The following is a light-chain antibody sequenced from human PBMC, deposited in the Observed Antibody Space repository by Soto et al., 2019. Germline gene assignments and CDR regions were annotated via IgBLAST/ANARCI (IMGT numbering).Light chain of an antibody. Sequence: DLQMTQSPSILSASVGDRVTITCRASQSIGSWLAWYQQKPGKAPNLLIYKASSLESGVPPRFSGSGSGTEFPLTVSSLQPDDFATYYCQQYHSYPWTFGQGTKVDIK. CDR1: QSIGSW. CDR3: QQYHSYPWT. J-gene: IGKJ1*01. V-gene: IGKV1-5*03. CDR2: KAS.